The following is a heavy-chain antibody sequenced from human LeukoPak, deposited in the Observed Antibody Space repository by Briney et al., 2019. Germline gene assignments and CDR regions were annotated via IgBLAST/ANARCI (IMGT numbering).Heavy chain of an antibody. Sequence: SETLSLTCTVSGGSISSSSYYWGWIRQPPGRGLEWIGSIYYSGSTYYNPSLKSRVTISVDTSKNQFSLKLSSVTAADTAVYYCARQVGATYFDYWGQGTLVTVSS. V-gene: IGHV4-39*01. CDR1: GGSISSSSYY. CDR2: IYYSGST. J-gene: IGHJ4*02. D-gene: IGHD1-26*01. CDR3: ARQVGATYFDY.